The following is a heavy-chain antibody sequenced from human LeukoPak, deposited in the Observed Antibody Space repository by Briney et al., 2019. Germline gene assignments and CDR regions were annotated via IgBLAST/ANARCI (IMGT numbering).Heavy chain of an antibody. V-gene: IGHV1-2*02. J-gene: IGHJ4*02. CDR2: INPNSGGT. D-gene: IGHD3-22*01. CDR3: ARTYYYDSSGPVTDY. CDR1: GYTFTGYY. Sequence: ASVKVSCKASGYTFTGYYIHWVRQAPGQGLEWMGWINPNSGGTNYAQKFQGRVTMTRDTSISTAYMELSRLRSDDTAVYYCARTYYYDSSGPVTDYWGQGTLVTVSS.